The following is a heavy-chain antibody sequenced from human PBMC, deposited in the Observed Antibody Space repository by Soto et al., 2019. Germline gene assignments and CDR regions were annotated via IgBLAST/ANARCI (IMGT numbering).Heavy chain of an antibody. D-gene: IGHD2-15*01. CDR3: ARVHCSAGTCLDGLDF. J-gene: IGHJ6*02. V-gene: IGHV6-1*01. CDR2: IYYRSKWFH. CDR1: GDSVSSNGAC. Sequence: QTLSLTCVISGDSVSSNGACWNWIRQSPSRGLQWLGRIYYRSKWFHDYAASVESRMAINPDTSRNQFSLQLNYVTPEDTAVYYCARVHCSAGTCLDGLDFWGQGTTVTVSS.